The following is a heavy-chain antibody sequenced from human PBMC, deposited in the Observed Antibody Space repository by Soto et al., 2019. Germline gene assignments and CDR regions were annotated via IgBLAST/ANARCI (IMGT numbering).Heavy chain of an antibody. CDR1: GFTVSAST. CDR2: VSTSGRST. Sequence: GGALRGPSSPAGFTVSASTTNRIRQAPGKGLEAISAVSTSGRSTYYADSVMDRFTISRDNSKNTLFLQMGCLRPEDTVIYYCVKHAHGLDGVAFDDWGQGPQVPVSS. D-gene: IGHD3-16*01. J-gene: IGHJ4*02. V-gene: IGHV3-64D*06. CDR3: VKHAHGLDGVAFDD.